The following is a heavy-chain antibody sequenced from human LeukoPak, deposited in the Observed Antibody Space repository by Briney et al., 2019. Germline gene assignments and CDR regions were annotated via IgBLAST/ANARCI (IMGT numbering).Heavy chain of an antibody. V-gene: IGHV3-7*03. Sequence: GGSLRLSCAASGSTFGDYWMSWVRQAPGKGLEWVANMNQDGSETYYVDSVKGQFTISRDNAKNSLYLQMNSLRDEDTAVYYCARDAPGSYYFYWGQGTLVAVSS. CDR1: GSTFGDYW. CDR2: MNQDGSET. CDR3: ARDAPGSYYFY. D-gene: IGHD1-26*01. J-gene: IGHJ4*02.